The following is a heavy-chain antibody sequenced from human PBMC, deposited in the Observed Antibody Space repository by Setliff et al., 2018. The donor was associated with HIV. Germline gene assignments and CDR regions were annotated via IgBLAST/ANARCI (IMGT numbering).Heavy chain of an antibody. D-gene: IGHD4-17*01. CDR2: IKSRTVTETT. J-gene: IGHJ4*02. CDR3: AKLGGVTTVTHNYYFDY. V-gene: IGHV3-15*01. Sequence: GGSLRLSCAAAGFTFSKAWMSWFRQTPGKGLEWVGRIKSRTVTETTDVAAPVKGRFTISRDDSKSTLYLQMNSLRAEDTAVYYCAKLGGVTTVTHNYYFDYWGQGTLVTVSS. CDR1: GFTFSKAW.